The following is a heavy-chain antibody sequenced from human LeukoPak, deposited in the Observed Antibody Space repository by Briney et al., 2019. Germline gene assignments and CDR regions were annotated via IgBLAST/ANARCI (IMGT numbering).Heavy chain of an antibody. CDR2: LYYSGST. CDR3: ARETTLWLRGAFDI. V-gene: IGHV4-39*01. D-gene: IGHD5-18*01. Sequence: PSETLSLTCTVSGGSISSSSHYWGWIRQPPGKGLEWIGSLYYSGSTYYNPSLKSRVTVSADTSKNQFSLKLSSVTAADTVVYYCARETTLWLRGAFDIWGQGTMVTVSS. J-gene: IGHJ3*02. CDR1: GGSISSSSHY.